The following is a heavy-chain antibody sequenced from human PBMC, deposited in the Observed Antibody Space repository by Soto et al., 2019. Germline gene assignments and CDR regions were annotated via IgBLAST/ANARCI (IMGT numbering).Heavy chain of an antibody. CDR3: AKEERCDSGYDWGLMIDY. D-gene: IGHD5-12*01. CDR1: GFTFSNYG. Sequence: QVQLVESGGGIVQPGRSLRLSCAASGFTFSNYGMHWVRQAPGKGLEWVAVISYDESLKKYVDSVKGRFSISRDNSKNTLYLQMNSLRAEDTALYYCAKEERCDSGYDWGLMIDYWGQGTLVTVSS. CDR2: ISYDESLK. V-gene: IGHV3-30*18. J-gene: IGHJ4*02.